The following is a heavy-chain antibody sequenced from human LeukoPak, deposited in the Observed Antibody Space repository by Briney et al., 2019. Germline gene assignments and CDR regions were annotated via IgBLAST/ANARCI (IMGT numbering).Heavy chain of an antibody. V-gene: IGHV3-48*01. CDR3: AKDSDYYYYMDV. J-gene: IGHJ6*03. CDR1: GFTFSSYS. CDR2: ISSSSSTR. Sequence: GGSLRLSCAASGFTFSSYSMNWVRQAPGKGLEWVSYISSSSSTRHYADSVKGRFTISRDNAKNSLYLQMNSLRAEDTAVYYCAKDSDYYYYMDVWGTGTTVTVSS.